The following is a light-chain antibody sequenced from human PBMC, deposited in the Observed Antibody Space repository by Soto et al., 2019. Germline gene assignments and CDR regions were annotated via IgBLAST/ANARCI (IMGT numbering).Light chain of an antibody. CDR2: GAS. Sequence: EMVMTQSPATLSVSPGERATLSCRASQSVSSNLAWYQQKPGQAPRLLIYGASTRATSIPARFSGSGSGTEFTLTISSLQSEDFAVYYCQQYNNWPPWTFGQGTKVDIK. V-gene: IGKV3-15*01. J-gene: IGKJ1*01. CDR3: QQYNNWPPWT. CDR1: QSVSSN.